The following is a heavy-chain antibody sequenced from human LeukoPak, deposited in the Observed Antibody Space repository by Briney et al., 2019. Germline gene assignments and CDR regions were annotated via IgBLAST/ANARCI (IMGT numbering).Heavy chain of an antibody. CDR2: INHSGST. CDR3: ARREKADFDY. V-gene: IGHV4-34*01. J-gene: IGHJ4*02. Sequence: SETLSLTCAVYGGSFSGYYWSWIRQPPGKGLEWIGEINHSGSTNYNPSLKSRVTISVDTSKNQFSLKLSSVTAADTAVYYCARREKADFDYWGQGTLVTVSS. CDR1: GGSFSGYY. D-gene: IGHD1-26*01.